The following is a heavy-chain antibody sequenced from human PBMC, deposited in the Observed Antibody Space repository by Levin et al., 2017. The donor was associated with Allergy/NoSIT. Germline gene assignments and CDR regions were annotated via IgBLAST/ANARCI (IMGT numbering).Heavy chain of an antibody. CDR3: ARGKGDGYNYGAFDY. J-gene: IGHJ4*01. CDR1: GGTFSSYA. D-gene: IGHD5-24*01. Sequence: KISCKASGGTFSSYAISWVRQAPGQGLEWMGGIIPIFGTANYAQKFQGRVTITADESTSTAYMELSSLRSEDTAVYYCARGKGDGYNYGAFDYWGHGTLVTVSS. V-gene: IGHV1-69*01. CDR2: IIPIFGTA.